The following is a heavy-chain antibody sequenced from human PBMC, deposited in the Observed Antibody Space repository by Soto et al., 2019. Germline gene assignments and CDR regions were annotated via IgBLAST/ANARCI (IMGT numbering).Heavy chain of an antibody. V-gene: IGHV3-23*01. CDR1: GFTFSNYA. J-gene: IGHJ4*02. Sequence: PGGSLRLSCAVSGFTFSNYAVSWVRQAPGKGLEWVSTISGSGGSTYHADSVKGRFAISRDNSKNTLYLQMNTLRAEDTAVYYCASQYSSGWKFFDYWGQGTLVNVS. CDR2: ISGSGGST. D-gene: IGHD6-19*01. CDR3: ASQYSSGWKFFDY.